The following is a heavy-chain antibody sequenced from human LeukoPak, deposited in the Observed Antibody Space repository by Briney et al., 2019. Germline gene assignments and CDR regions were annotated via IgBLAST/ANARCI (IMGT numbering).Heavy chain of an antibody. CDR1: GGTFSSYA. Sequence: GASVKVSCKASGGTFSSYAISWVRQAPGQGLEWMGWIIPILGIANYAQKFQGRVTITADKSTSTAYMKLSSLRSEDTAAYYCARDRPAIDFWSGYPPSPYYMDVWGKGTTVTVSS. J-gene: IGHJ6*03. D-gene: IGHD3-3*01. CDR3: ARDRPAIDFWSGYPPSPYYMDV. V-gene: IGHV1-69*10. CDR2: IIPILGIA.